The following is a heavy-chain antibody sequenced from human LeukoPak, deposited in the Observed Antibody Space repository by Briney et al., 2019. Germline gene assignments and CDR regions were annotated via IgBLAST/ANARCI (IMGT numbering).Heavy chain of an antibody. J-gene: IGHJ3*01. CDR1: GGSISSGDYY. CDR2: ICYTGST. CDR3: ARDNYDSSGYYEHALDL. D-gene: IGHD3-22*01. V-gene: IGHV4-30-4*01. Sequence: PAQTLSLTCTVSGGSISSGDYYWTWIRQPPGKGLEWIAYICYTGSTYYNPSLKSRVTISVDTSKNQFSLKMTSLTAADTAVYYCARDNYDSSGYYEHALDLWGQGTMVTVSS.